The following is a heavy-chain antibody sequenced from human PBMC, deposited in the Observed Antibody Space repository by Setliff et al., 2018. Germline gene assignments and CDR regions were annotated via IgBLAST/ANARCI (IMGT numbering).Heavy chain of an antibody. CDR2: IYWSDEK. V-gene: IGHV2-5*01. CDR3: AHIAGGGNSPRHDY. CDR1: GFSLSTSLVG. J-gene: IGHJ4*02. D-gene: IGHD2-21*01. Sequence: SGPTLVNPTQTLTLACTFSGFSLSTSLVGVGWIRQPPGKALEWLALIYWSDEKRYSPSLKSRLTITKDTSKNQVVLTMTNMDPVDTATYYCAHIAGGGNSPRHDYWGQGTLVTVSS.